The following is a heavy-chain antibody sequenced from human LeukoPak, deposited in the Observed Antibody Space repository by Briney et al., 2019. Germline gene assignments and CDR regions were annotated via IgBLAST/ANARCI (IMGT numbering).Heavy chain of an antibody. CDR3: ARVSTSGSGNYLTRAFDI. V-gene: IGHV3-30-3*01. CDR2: ISFDGSDK. J-gene: IGHJ3*02. CDR1: GFTFSTYA. D-gene: IGHD3-10*01. Sequence: HSGGSLRLSCAASGFTFSTYAVHWVRQAPGKGLEWVTVISFDGSDKYYIDSVKGRFTIPRDNSKNTLYLEMNSLRPEDTAVYYCARVSTSGSGNYLTRAFDIWGQGTVVTVSS.